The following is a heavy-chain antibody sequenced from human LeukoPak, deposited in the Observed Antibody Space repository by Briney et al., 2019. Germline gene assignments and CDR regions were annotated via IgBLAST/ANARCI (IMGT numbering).Heavy chain of an antibody. J-gene: IGHJ5*02. D-gene: IGHD2/OR15-2a*01. V-gene: IGHV3-33*01. CDR1: GFTFSNYG. Sequence: GGSLRLSCAASGFTFSNYGMHWVRQAPGKGLEWVAVIWYDGSNKYCSDSVKGRFTISRDNSKNTLYLQMSSLKASDTAMYYCARFLRGIDWFDPWGQGTLVTVSS. CDR3: ARFLRGIDWFDP. CDR2: IWYDGSNK.